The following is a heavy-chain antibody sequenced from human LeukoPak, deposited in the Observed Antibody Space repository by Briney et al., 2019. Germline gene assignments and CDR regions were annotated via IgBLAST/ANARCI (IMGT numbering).Heavy chain of an antibody. Sequence: SETLSLTCTVSGGSISSYYWSWIRQPAGKGLEWIGRIYTSGSTNYNPSLKSRVTMSGDTSKNQFSLKLSSVTAADTAVYYCAREVWSGYARNDAFDIWGQGTMVTVSS. CDR2: IYTSGST. CDR3: AREVWSGYARNDAFDI. D-gene: IGHD3-3*01. CDR1: GGSISSYY. J-gene: IGHJ3*02. V-gene: IGHV4-4*07.